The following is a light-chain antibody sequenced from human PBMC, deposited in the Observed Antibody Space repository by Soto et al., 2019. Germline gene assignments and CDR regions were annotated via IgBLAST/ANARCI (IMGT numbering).Light chain of an antibody. CDR2: ATF. J-gene: IGKJ1*01. Sequence: DIQMTQSPSSLSASVGDRVTITCRASQDINNYLAWFQQKPGKVPKLLIYATFTLQSGVPSRFSGSGSGTDFTLTISSLQPDDFATYYCQNYGPAPWTFGQGTRVEVK. V-gene: IGKV1-27*01. CDR1: QDINNY. CDR3: QNYGPAPWT.